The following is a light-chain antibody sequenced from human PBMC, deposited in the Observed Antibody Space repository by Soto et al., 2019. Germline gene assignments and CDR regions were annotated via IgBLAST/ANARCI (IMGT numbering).Light chain of an antibody. CDR3: QQYNDWPRT. CDR1: QSVSSN. J-gene: IGKJ1*01. CDR2: GAS. Sequence: IVLEQCRANLPVSAGERATLSCRASQSVSSNLAWYQQKPGQAPRLLIYGASTRATGIPARFSGSGSGTEFTLTISSLQSEDFAVYYCQQYNDWPRTFGQGTKVDIK. V-gene: IGKV3-15*01.